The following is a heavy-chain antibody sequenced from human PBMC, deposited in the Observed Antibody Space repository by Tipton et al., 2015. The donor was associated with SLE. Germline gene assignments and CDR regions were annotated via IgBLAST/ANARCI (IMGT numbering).Heavy chain of an antibody. CDR2: IRSKANSYAT. CDR1: GITFSGSA. D-gene: IGHD4-11*01. J-gene: IGHJ4*02. V-gene: IGHV3-73*01. CDR3: TRHDYSNLRD. Sequence: SLRLSCAASGITFSGSAMHWVRQASGKGLEWVGRIRSKANSYATAYAASVKGRFTISRDDSKNTAYLQMNSLKTEDTAVYYCTRHDYSNLRDWGQGTLVTVSS.